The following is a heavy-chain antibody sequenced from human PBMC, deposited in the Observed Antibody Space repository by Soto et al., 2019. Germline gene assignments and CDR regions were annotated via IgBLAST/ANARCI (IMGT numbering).Heavy chain of an antibody. D-gene: IGHD3-3*01. Sequence: SETLSLTCAVHGGSFSGYYWDWIRQPPGKGLEWIGEINHGGTSNYNPSLKSRAIISVDTSKNQFSLKLSSVTAADTAVYYCARTYYDFWSGYWRWFDPWGQGTLVTVSS. J-gene: IGHJ5*02. CDR2: INHGGTS. V-gene: IGHV4-34*01. CDR3: ARTYYDFWSGYWRWFDP. CDR1: GGSFSGYY.